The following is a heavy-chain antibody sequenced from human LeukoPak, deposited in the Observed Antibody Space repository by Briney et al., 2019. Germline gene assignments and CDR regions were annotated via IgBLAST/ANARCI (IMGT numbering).Heavy chain of an antibody. J-gene: IGHJ5*02. CDR3: AREPSPPWRPNYGAALWFGEETANWFDP. CDR2: INTNTGNP. D-gene: IGHD3-10*01. CDR1: GYTFTSYA. V-gene: IGHV7-4-1*02. Sequence: ASVKVSCKASGYTFTSYAMNWVRQAPGQGLEWMGWINTNTGNPTYAQGFTGRFVFSLDTSVSTAYLQISSLKAEDTAVYYCAREPSPPWRPNYGAALWFGEETANWFDPWGQGTLVTVSS.